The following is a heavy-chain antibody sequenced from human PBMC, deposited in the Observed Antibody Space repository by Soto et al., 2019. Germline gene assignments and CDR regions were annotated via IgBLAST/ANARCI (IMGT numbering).Heavy chain of an antibody. CDR1: GFTFGSYW. J-gene: IGHJ1*01. CDR2: INGDGRST. V-gene: IGHV3-74*01. CDR3: ARETGENWTYEAH. Sequence: EVQLVESGGGSVQTGGSLRISCAASGFTFGSYWMDWVRQAPGKGLVWVSRINGDGRSTTYADSVKGRFTISRDNAANTMYLQMNSLRADDTAVYYCARETGENWTYEAHWGPGTLVTVSS. D-gene: IGHD1-7*01.